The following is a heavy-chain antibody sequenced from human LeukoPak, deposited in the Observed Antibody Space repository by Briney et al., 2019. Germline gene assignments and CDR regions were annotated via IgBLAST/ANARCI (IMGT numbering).Heavy chain of an antibody. CDR1: GFTFSSYA. CDR3: ARDLPYYYDSSGYYLHPRGFDY. D-gene: IGHD3-22*01. J-gene: IGHJ4*02. CDR2: ISGSGGST. V-gene: IGHV3-23*01. Sequence: PGGSLRLSCAASGFTFSSYAMSWVRQAPGKGLEWVSAISGSGGSTYYADSVKGRFTISRDNSKNTLCLQMNSLRAEDTAVYYCARDLPYYYDSSGYYLHPRGFDYWGQGTLVTVSS.